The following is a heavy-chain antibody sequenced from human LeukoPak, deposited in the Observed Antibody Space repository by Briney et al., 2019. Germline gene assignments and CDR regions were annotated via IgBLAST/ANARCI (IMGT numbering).Heavy chain of an antibody. D-gene: IGHD2-8*01. V-gene: IGHV2-5*01. Sequence: ASGPTLVNPTQTLTLTCTLSGFSLSTSGVGVGWIRQPPGKTLEWLAFIYWNDDKRHSPFLNSRLTITKDTSKNEVVLTVTHMGLANQAKYFGVYPCIGSNVINYYYASWGKGILVTVSS. CDR1: GFSLSTSGVG. CDR3: VYPCIGSNVINYYYAS. CDR2: IYWNDDK. J-gene: IGHJ4*02.